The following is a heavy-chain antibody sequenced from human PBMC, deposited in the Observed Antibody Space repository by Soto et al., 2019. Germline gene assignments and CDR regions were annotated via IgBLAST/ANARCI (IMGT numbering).Heavy chain of an antibody. CDR3: ARQPRPGIAAAGNFDY. CDR2: IYYSGST. V-gene: IGHV4-39*01. CDR1: GGSISSSSYY. Sequence: SETLSLTCTVSGGSISSSSYYWGWIRQPPGKGLEWIGSIYYSGSTYYNPSLKSRVAISVDTSKNQFSLKLGSVTAADTAVYYCARQPRPGIAAAGNFDYWGQGTLVTVSS. J-gene: IGHJ4*02. D-gene: IGHD6-13*01.